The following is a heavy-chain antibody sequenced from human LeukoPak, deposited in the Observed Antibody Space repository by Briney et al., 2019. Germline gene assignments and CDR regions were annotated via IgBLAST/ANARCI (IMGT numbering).Heavy chain of an antibody. V-gene: IGHV4-31*03. J-gene: IGHJ3*02. CDR2: IHYSGST. Sequence: SDTLSLTCTVSGDSLSSGGYYWSWIRQHLGKGLEWIGYIHYSGSTYHNPSLKSRVTISRDTSKNQFSLKLTSVTAADTAVYYCASEKAGGSTMVTAFDIWGQGTMVTVSP. CDR3: ASEKAGGSTMVTAFDI. D-gene: IGHD3-10*01. CDR1: GDSLSSGGYY.